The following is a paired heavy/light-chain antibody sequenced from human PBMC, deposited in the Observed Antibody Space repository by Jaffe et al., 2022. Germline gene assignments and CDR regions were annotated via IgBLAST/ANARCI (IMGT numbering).Light chain of an antibody. J-gene: IGKJ2*01. CDR2: EVS. CDR1: QSLLHSDGKTY. V-gene: IGKV2-29*02. CDR3: MQGIHLPAVT. Sequence: DIVMTQTPLSLSVTPGQPASISCKSSQSLLHSDGKTYLYWYLQKPGQSPQLLIYEVSSRFSGVPDRFSGSGSGTDFTLKISRVEAEDVGVYYCMQGIHLPAVTFGQGTKLEIK.
Heavy chain of an antibody. CDR1: GYTFTSYY. V-gene: IGHV1-46*03. CDR2: INPSGGST. J-gene: IGHJ4*02. D-gene: IGHD2-2*03. Sequence: QVQLVQSGAEVKKPGASVKVSCKASGYTFTSYYMHWVRQAPGQGLEWMGIINPSGGSTSYAQKFQGRVTMTRDTSTSTVYMELSSLRSEDTAVYYCASIAGYCSSTSCYGMGSPTGYWGQGTLVTVSS. CDR3: ASIAGYCSSTSCYGMGSPTGY.